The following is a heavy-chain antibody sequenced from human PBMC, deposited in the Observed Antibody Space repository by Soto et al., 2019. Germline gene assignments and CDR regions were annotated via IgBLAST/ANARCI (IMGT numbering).Heavy chain of an antibody. V-gene: IGHV4-34*01. D-gene: IGHD5-18*01. CDR3: ARGQGDRTAMVKVYFDY. J-gene: IGHJ4*02. Sequence: SETLSLTCAVYGGSFSGYYWSWIRQPPGKGLEWIGEINHSGSTNYNPSLKSRVTISVDTSKNQFSLRLGSVTAADTAVYYCARGQGDRTAMVKVYFDYWGQGTLVTVSS. CDR1: GGSFSGYY. CDR2: INHSGST.